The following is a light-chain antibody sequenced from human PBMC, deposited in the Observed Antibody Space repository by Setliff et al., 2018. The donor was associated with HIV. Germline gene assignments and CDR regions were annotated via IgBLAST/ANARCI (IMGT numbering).Light chain of an antibody. J-gene: IGLJ1*01. V-gene: IGLV2-23*01. CDR2: EGI. Sequence: LAQPASVSGSPGQPIIISCIGTSSDVGSYNLVSWYQQHPGKVPKLIIYEGIKRPSGVSNRFSGSKSGNTASLTISGLQAEDEADYYCCSYTSSSTYVFGSGTKVTVL. CDR1: SSDVGSYNL. CDR3: CSYTSSSTYV.